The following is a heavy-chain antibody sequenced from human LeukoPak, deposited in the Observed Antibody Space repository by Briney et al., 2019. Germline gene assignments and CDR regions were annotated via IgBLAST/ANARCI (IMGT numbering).Heavy chain of an antibody. CDR1: GGSISSYY. CDR2: IYDSGST. Sequence: SETLSLTCTVSGGSISSYYWSWIRQPPGKGLEWIGYIYDSGSTNYNPSLKSRVTTSVDTSKNQFSLKLSSVTAADTAVYYCARTGSGSYYKPDNWFDPWGQGTLVTVSS. CDR3: ARTGSGSYYKPDNWFDP. J-gene: IGHJ5*02. D-gene: IGHD3-10*01. V-gene: IGHV4-59*01.